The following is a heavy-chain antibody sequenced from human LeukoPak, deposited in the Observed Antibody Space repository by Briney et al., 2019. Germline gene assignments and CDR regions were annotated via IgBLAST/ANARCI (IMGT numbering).Heavy chain of an antibody. CDR2: ISGDGVST. V-gene: IGHV3-43*02. CDR1: GLPIGEFA. CDR3: ARESGKFDY. Sequence: PGGSLRLSCVASGLPIGEFAMHWVRQAPGQGLEWVSLISGDGVSTFFTDSVKGRFSISRDNSKNSLFLEMSSLRTEDTAMYYCARESGKFDYWGQGTLVAVSS. J-gene: IGHJ4*02.